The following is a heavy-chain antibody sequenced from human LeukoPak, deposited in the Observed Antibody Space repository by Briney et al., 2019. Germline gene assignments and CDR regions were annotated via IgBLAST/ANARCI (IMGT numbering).Heavy chain of an antibody. CDR3: ASSRCSSTSCYVMNYFDY. CDR2: ISAYNGNT. V-gene: IGHV1-18*01. Sequence: ASVKVSCKASGYTFTSYGISWVRQAPGQGLEWMGWISAYNGNTNCAQKLQGRVTMTTDTSTSTAYMELRSLRSDDTAVYYCASSRCSSTSCYVMNYFDYWGQGTLVTVSS. CDR1: GYTFTSYG. J-gene: IGHJ4*02. D-gene: IGHD2-2*01.